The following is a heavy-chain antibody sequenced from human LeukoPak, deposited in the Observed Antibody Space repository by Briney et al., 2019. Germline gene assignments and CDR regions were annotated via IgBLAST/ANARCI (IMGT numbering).Heavy chain of an antibody. CDR1: GGSFSGYY. CDR2: INHSGST. CDR3: ARGGGLLTGRNWFDP. D-gene: IGHD3-9*01. J-gene: IGHJ5*02. Sequence: SETLSLTCAVYGGSFSGYYWSWIRQPPGKGLEWIGEINHSGSTNYNPSLKSRVTISVDTSKNQFFLKLSSVTAADTAVYYCARGGGLLTGRNWFDPWGQGTLVTVSS. V-gene: IGHV4-34*01.